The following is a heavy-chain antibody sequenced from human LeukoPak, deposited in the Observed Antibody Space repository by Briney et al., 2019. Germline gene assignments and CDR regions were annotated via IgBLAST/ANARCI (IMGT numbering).Heavy chain of an antibody. V-gene: IGHV1-18*01. CDR1: GYTFTSYG. D-gene: IGHD2-2*01. Sequence: ASVKVSCKASGYTFTSYGISWVRQAPGQGLEWMGWISAYNGNTNYAQKLKGRVTMTTDTSTRTAYMELRSLRSDDTAVYYCGREVVQAAPFDPWGQGTLVNVSS. J-gene: IGHJ5*02. CDR3: GREVVQAAPFDP. CDR2: ISAYNGNT.